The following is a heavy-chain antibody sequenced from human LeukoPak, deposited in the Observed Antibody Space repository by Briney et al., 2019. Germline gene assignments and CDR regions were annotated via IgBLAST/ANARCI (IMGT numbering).Heavy chain of an antibody. CDR1: RYTPTRDG. V-gene: IGHV1-18*01. CDR2: ISAYNGNT. J-gene: IGHJ6*02. D-gene: IGHD3-9*01. CDR3: AIGSYYDTLYYYCGMDV. Sequence: ASVKVSCTASRYTPTRDGISSVRQAPGQGLEWMGWISAYNGNTNYAQKLQGRVTMTTDTSTSTAYMELRSLRSDDTAVYYCAIGSYYDTLYYYCGMDVWGQGTTVTVSS.